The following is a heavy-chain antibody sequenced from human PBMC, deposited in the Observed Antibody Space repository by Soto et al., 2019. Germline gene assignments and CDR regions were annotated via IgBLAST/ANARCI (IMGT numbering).Heavy chain of an antibody. CDR2: IIPIFGTA. V-gene: IGHV1-69*13. CDR1: GGTFSSYA. D-gene: IGHD5-12*01. CDR3: ARLRDGYNCFDY. J-gene: IGHJ4*02. Sequence: SVKVSCKASGGTFSSYAISWVRQAPGQGLEWMGGIIPIFGTANYAQKFQGRVTITADESTSTAYMELSSLRSEDTAVYYCARLRDGYNCFDYWGQGTLVTVSS.